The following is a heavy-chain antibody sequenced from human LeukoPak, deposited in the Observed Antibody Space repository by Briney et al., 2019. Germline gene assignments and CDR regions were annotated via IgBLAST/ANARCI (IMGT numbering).Heavy chain of an antibody. CDR1: GGSISNYY. J-gene: IGHJ4*02. CDR3: ARHRPEGSYPLDS. CDR2: IYSTGST. V-gene: IGHV4-59*08. Sequence: SETLSLTCTVSGGSISNYYWSWLRQPPGKGLEWIGHIYSTGSTTYSPSLKSRVIMSADTSKNQFSLKVTSVTAADTAVYYCARHRPEGSYPLDSWGQGAMVTVSS.